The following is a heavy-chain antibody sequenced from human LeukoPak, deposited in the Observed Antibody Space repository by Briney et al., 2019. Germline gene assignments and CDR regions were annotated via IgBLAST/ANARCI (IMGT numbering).Heavy chain of an antibody. Sequence: PSETLSLTCTVSGGSTSSYYWSWIRQPPGKGLEWIGYIYYSGSTNYNPSLKSRVTISVDTSKNQFSLKLSSVTAADTAVYYCARTFLGYYFYMDAWGKGTTVTVSS. CDR3: ARTFLGYYFYMDA. V-gene: IGHV4-59*01. J-gene: IGHJ6*03. CDR2: IYYSGST. D-gene: IGHD3-3*02. CDR1: GGSTSSYY.